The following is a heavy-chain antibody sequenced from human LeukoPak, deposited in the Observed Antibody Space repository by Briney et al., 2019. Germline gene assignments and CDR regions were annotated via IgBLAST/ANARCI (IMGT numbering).Heavy chain of an antibody. J-gene: IGHJ3*02. CDR1: GYTFTSYA. V-gene: IGHV1-3*01. Sequence: ASVKVSCKASGYTFTSYAMHWVRQAPGQRLEWMGWINAGNGNTKYSQKFQGRVTITRDTSASTAYMELGSLRSEDTAVYYCARVRDPRQYYYDNSGYRNAFDIWGQGTMVTVSS. CDR3: ARVRDPRQYYYDNSGYRNAFDI. CDR2: INAGNGNT. D-gene: IGHD3-22*01.